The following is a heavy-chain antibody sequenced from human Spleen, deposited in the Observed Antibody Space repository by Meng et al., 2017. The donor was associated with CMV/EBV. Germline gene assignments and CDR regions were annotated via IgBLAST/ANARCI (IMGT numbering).Heavy chain of an antibody. CDR2: ISSSSSYI. V-gene: IGHV3-21*01. Sequence: GESLKISCAASGFTFSSYSMNWVRQAPGKGLEWVSSISSSSSYIYYADSVKGRFTISRDNAKNTLYLQMNSLRAEDTAVYYCARRSSSGCDYWGQGTLVTVSS. D-gene: IGHD6-19*01. CDR3: ARRSSSGCDY. CDR1: GFTFSSYS. J-gene: IGHJ4*02.